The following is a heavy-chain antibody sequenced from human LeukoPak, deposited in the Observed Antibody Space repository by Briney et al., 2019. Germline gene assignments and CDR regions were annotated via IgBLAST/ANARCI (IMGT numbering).Heavy chain of an antibody. CDR3: AREGPYNAFDI. V-gene: IGHV4-59*01. CDR2: IYYSGST. CDR1: GFIFSDYY. J-gene: IGHJ3*02. Sequence: PGGSLRLSCVGSGFIFSDYYMDWVRQPPGKGLEWIGYIYYSGSTNYNPSLKSRVTISVDTSKNQFSLKVTSVTAADTAVYYCAREGPYNAFDIWGQGTMVTVSS.